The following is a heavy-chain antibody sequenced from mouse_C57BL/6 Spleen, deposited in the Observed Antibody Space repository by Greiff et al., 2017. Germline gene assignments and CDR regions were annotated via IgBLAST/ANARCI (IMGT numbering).Heavy chain of an antibody. V-gene: IGHV2-2*01. Sequence: QVQLKQSGPGLVQPSQSLSITCTVSGFSLTSYGVHWVRQSPGKGLEWLGVIWSGGSTDYNAAFISRLSISKNNSKSQVFFKMNSLQADDTAIYYCASHYYYGSSYFFAYWGQGTLVTVSA. CDR3: ASHYYYGSSYFFAY. J-gene: IGHJ3*01. CDR1: GFSLTSYG. CDR2: IWSGGST. D-gene: IGHD1-1*01.